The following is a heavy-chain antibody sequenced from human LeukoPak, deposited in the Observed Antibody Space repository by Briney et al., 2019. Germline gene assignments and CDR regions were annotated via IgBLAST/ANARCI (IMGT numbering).Heavy chain of an antibody. CDR3: ASPPRDRIAAAGTWYDAFDI. CDR2: ISGSGGST. D-gene: IGHD6-13*01. J-gene: IGHJ3*02. CDR1: GFTFSSYA. Sequence: PGGSLRLSCAASGFTFSSYAMSWVRQAPGKGLEWVSAISGSGGSTYYADSVKGRFTISRDNSKNTLYLQMDSLRAEDTAVYYCASPPRDRIAAAGTWYDAFDIWGQGTMVTVSS. V-gene: IGHV3-23*01.